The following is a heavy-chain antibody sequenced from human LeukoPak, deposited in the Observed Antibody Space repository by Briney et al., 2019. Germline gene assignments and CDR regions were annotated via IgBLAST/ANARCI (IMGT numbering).Heavy chain of an antibody. CDR1: GGSISSSSYY. Sequence: SETLSLTCTVSGGSISSSSYYWGWVRQPPGKGLEWIGSIYYSGITYYNPYLKSPVTISVDTSKNQSSLKLSSVTAADTAVYYCARHVRGTTRNYYFDYWGQGTLVTVSS. J-gene: IGHJ4*02. V-gene: IGHV4-39*01. D-gene: IGHD1-1*01. CDR2: IYYSGIT. CDR3: ARHVRGTTRNYYFDY.